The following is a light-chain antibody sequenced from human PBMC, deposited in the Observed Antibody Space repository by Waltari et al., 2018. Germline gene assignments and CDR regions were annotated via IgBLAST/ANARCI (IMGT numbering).Light chain of an antibody. Sequence: QAVLTQPSSLSASPGASARLTCTLHSGINVADRKISWYQQKPGRPPQYLLRFRSDLDKQTPSGLPSSFSGSKDASANAGSLLISGLQSEDEADYYCMIWHSGASVFGGGTTLTVL. CDR1: SGINVADRK. J-gene: IGLJ2*01. V-gene: IGLV5-45*03. CDR3: MIWHSGASV. CDR2: FRSDLDK.